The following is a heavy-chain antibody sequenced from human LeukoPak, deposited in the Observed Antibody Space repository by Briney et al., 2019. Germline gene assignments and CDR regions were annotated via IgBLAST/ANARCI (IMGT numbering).Heavy chain of an antibody. CDR2: ISSSSRYI. V-gene: IGHV3-21*01. D-gene: IGHD4-17*01. J-gene: IGHJ6*02. CDR1: GFTFSTFT. CDR3: ARVPPLRDSCDYYPGYGMDV. Sequence: GGSLRLSCAASGFTFSTFTINGVRQAPGKGLEWVSSISSSSRYILYADSVKGRFTISRDNAKNSLYLQMNSLGAEDTAVYYCARVPPLRDSCDYYPGYGMDVWGPGTTVTVSS.